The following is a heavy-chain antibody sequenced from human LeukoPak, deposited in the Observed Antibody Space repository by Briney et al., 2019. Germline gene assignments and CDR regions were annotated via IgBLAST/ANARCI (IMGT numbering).Heavy chain of an antibody. CDR1: GGSISSYY. Sequence: SGTLSLTCTVSGGSISSYYWSWIRQPPGKGLEWIGYIYYSGSTNYNPSLKSRVTISVDTSKNQFSLKLSSVTAADTAVYYCARDDASDAFDIWGQGTMVTVSS. V-gene: IGHV4-59*01. CDR2: IYYSGST. J-gene: IGHJ3*02. CDR3: ARDDASDAFDI.